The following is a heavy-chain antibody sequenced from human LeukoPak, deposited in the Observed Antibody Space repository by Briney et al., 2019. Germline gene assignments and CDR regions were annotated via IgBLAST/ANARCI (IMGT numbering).Heavy chain of an antibody. V-gene: IGHV3-48*03. CDR1: GLTFSSYE. J-gene: IGHJ4*02. CDR2: ISSSGSTI. CDR3: ATLTSSRSNSYYFDY. Sequence: PGGSLRLSCAASGLTFSSYEMTWVRQAPGKGLEWVSYISSSGSTIYYPDSVKGRFTISRDNAKNSLYLQMNSLRAEDTAVYYCATLTSSRSNSYYFDYWGQGTLVTVSS. D-gene: IGHD2/OR15-2a*01.